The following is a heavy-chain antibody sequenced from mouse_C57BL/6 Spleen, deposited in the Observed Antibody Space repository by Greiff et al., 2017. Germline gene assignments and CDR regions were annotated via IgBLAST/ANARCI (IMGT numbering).Heavy chain of an antibody. V-gene: IGHV1-81*01. Sequence: VQLQESGAELARPGASVKLSCKASGYTFTSYGISWVKQRTGQGLEWIGEIYPRSGNTYYNEKFKGKATLTADKSSSTAYMELRSLTSEDSAVYFCARARVITTVRDAMDYWGQGTSVTVSS. CDR2: IYPRSGNT. J-gene: IGHJ4*01. D-gene: IGHD1-1*01. CDR3: ARARVITTVRDAMDY. CDR1: GYTFTSYG.